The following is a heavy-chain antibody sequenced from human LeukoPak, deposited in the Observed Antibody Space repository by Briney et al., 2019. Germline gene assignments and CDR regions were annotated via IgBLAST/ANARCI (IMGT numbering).Heavy chain of an antibody. Sequence: AASVKVSCKVSGYTLTELSMHWVRQAPGKGLEWMGGFDPEDGETIYAQKFQGRVTMTEDTSTDTAYMELSSLRSEDTAVYYCARIAGDSGSYWYYYYMDVWGKGTTVTISS. CDR1: GYTLTELS. J-gene: IGHJ6*03. CDR3: ARIAGDSGSYWYYYYMDV. CDR2: FDPEDGET. V-gene: IGHV1-24*01. D-gene: IGHD1-26*01.